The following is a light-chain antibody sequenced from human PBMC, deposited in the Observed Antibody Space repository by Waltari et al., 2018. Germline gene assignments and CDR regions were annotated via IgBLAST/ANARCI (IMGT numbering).Light chain of an antibody. V-gene: IGKV3-20*01. CDR1: QSVGRT. CDR3: QHYVALPVT. J-gene: IGKJ1*01. CDR2: GAS. Sequence: EIVLTQSPGTLSLSPGDRATLFCRARQSVGRTLAWYQQKPGQAPSLVIYGASIRATGIPDRFSGSGSGTDFSLTISRLEPEDFAVYYCQHYVALPVTFGQGTKVEIK.